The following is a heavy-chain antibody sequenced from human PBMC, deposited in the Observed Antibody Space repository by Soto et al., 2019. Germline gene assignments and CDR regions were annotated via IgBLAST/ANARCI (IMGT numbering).Heavy chain of an antibody. Sequence: PSETLSLTCTVSGGSISSGGYYWSWIRQHPGKGLEWIGYIYYSGSTYYNPSLKSRVTISVDTSKNQFSLKLSSMTAADTAVYYCAREHPEYRTGPLFDYWGQGSLVTVSS. J-gene: IGHJ4*02. CDR2: IYYSGST. D-gene: IGHD3-9*01. V-gene: IGHV4-31*03. CDR1: GGSISSGGYY. CDR3: AREHPEYRTGPLFDY.